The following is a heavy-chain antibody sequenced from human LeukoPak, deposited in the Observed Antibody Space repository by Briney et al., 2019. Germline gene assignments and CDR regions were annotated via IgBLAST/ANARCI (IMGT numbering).Heavy chain of an antibody. CDR3: ARDVVVGPAAIHYGRDV. CDR1: GGSFSDYF. J-gene: IGHJ6*02. V-gene: IGHV4-34*01. Sequence: SETLSLTCAVYGGSFSDYFWGWIRQPPGKGLEWIGEINHSGRTYYNPSLKSRVTISVDTSKNQFSLNLSSVTAADTAVYYCARDVVVGPAAIHYGRDVWGQGTTVTVSS. CDR2: INHSGRT. D-gene: IGHD2-2*01.